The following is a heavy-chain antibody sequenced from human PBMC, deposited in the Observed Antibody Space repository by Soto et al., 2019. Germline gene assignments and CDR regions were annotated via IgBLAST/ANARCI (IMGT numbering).Heavy chain of an antibody. J-gene: IGHJ6*02. CDR2: ISSSGSTI. Sequence: PGGSLRLSCAASGFTFSSYEMNWVRQAPGKGLEWVSYISSSGSTIYYADSVKGRFTISRDNAKNSLYLQMNSLRAEDTAVYYCARVRVGFWGGYFHPTTYYYGMDVWGQGTTVTVSS. D-gene: IGHD3-3*01. V-gene: IGHV3-48*03. CDR3: ARVRVGFWGGYFHPTTYYYGMDV. CDR1: GFTFSSYE.